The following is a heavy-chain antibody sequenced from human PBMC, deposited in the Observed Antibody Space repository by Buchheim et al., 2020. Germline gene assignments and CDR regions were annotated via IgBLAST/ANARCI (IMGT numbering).Heavy chain of an antibody. D-gene: IGHD3-16*02. CDR2: ISSSSSTI. CDR1: GFTFSSYS. V-gene: IGHV3-48*02. Sequence: EVQLVESGGGLVQPGGSLRLSCAASGFTFSSYSMNWVRQAPGKGLEWVSYISSSSSTIYYADSVKGRFTLSRDNAKKSLYLQMNSLRDEDTAVYYCARDLGIMITFGGVIDGAYYFDYWGQGTL. J-gene: IGHJ4*02. CDR3: ARDLGIMITFGGVIDGAYYFDY.